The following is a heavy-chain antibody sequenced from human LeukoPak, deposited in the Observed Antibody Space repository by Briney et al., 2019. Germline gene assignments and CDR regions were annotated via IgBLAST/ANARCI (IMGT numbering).Heavy chain of an antibody. V-gene: IGHV1-2*02. D-gene: IGHD6-13*01. CDR3: ARDYSTYYYYYYMDV. CDR1: GCTFSGYY. J-gene: IGHJ6*03. CDR2: INPNSGGT. Sequence: ASVKVSCKASGCTFSGYYMHWVRQAPGQGLEWMGWINPNSGGTYYAQKFQGRVTMTTDTSTSTAYMELRSLRSDDTAVYYCARDYSTYYYYYYMDVWGKGTTVTVSS.